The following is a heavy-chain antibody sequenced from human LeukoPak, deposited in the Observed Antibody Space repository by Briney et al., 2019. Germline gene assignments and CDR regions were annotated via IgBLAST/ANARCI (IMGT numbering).Heavy chain of an antibody. CDR3: ARGGYYYGSGSLNWFDP. Sequence: SETLSLTCAVYGGSFSGYYWSWIRQPPGEGLEWIGEINHSGSTNYNPSLKSRVTISVDTSKNQFSLKLSSVTAADTAVYYCARGGYYYGSGSLNWFDPWGQGTLVTVSS. V-gene: IGHV4-34*01. CDR2: INHSGST. D-gene: IGHD3-10*01. CDR1: GGSFSGYY. J-gene: IGHJ5*02.